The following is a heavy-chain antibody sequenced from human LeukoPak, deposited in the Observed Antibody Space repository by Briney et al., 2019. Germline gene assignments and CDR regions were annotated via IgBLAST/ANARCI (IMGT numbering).Heavy chain of an antibody. CDR2: ITKSSHYI. Sequence: GGSLRLSCAASGFTFSSYTMTWVRQAPGKGLEWVSSITKSSHYIYYADSVKGRFTISRDNAKNLLYLQMNSLRAEYTAVYYCDRATNSSWRDLDFWGQGTRVIVSA. J-gene: IGHJ4*02. V-gene: IGHV3-21*04. CDR1: GFTFSSYT. CDR3: DRATNSSWRDLDF. D-gene: IGHD6-13*01.